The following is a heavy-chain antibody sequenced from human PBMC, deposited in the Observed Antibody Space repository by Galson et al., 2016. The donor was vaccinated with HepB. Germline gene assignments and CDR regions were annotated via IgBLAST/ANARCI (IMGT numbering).Heavy chain of an antibody. D-gene: IGHD1-26*01. Sequence: SLRLSCAASGFTFNNYGMTWVRQAPGKGLEVVSSISRSGDSTDYADSVKGRFTISRDNSKNTLSLQMNSPTADDTAIYYCVQGSTAPAVWGKGTTVTVSS. V-gene: IGHV3-23*01. J-gene: IGHJ6*04. CDR3: VQGSTAPAV. CDR1: GFTFNNYG. CDR2: ISRSGDST.